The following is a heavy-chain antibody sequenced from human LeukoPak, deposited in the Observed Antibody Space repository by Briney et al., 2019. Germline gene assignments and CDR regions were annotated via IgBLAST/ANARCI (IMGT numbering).Heavy chain of an antibody. CDR3: ARDETDILTGYYYFDY. Sequence: SQTLSLTCTVSGDSISSDSYYWSWIRQPAGKGLEWIGRIYTSGSTNYNPSLKSRVTMSVDTSKNQFSLKLSSVTAADTAVYYCARDETDILTGYYYFDYWGQGTLVTVSS. CDR2: IYTSGST. V-gene: IGHV4-61*02. J-gene: IGHJ4*02. D-gene: IGHD3-9*01. CDR1: GDSISSDSYY.